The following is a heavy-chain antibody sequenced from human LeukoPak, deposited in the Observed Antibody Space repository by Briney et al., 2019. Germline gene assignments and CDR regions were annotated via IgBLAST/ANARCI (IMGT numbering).Heavy chain of an antibody. CDR1: GFTFSSYG. Sequence: PGRSLRLSCAASGFTFSSYGMHWVRQAPGKGLEWGAVIWYDGSNKYYADSVKGRFTISRDNSKNTLYLQMNSLRAEDTAVYYCARGHQRGYSDPPGYWGQGTLVTVSS. D-gene: IGHD5-12*01. CDR3: ARGHQRGYSDPPGY. J-gene: IGHJ4*02. V-gene: IGHV3-33*01. CDR2: IWYDGSNK.